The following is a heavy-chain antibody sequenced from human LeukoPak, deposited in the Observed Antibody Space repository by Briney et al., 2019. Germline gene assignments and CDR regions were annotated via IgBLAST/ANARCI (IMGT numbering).Heavy chain of an antibody. Sequence: PSETLSLTCAVYGGSFSGYYWSWIRQPPGKGLEWIGEINHSGSTNYNPSLKSRVTISVDTSKNQFSLKLSSVTAADTAVYYCARFLYSSSWYVWFDPWSQGTLVTVSS. CDR3: ARFLYSSSWYVWFDP. D-gene: IGHD6-13*01. J-gene: IGHJ5*02. CDR1: GGSFSGYY. CDR2: INHSGST. V-gene: IGHV4-34*01.